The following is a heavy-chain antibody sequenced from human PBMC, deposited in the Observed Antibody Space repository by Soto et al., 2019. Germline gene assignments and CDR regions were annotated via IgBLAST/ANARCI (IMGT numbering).Heavy chain of an antibody. CDR1: GFTFSSFW. CDR2: INSDGSIT. Sequence: VRSLRLSCAASGFTFSSFWMHCVRQAPGKGLVWVSRINSDGSITSYADSVKGRFTISRDNAKNTLYLQMKSLRAEVTDVYYCARLGYGMDVWGQGTTVTVPS. V-gene: IGHV3-74*01. J-gene: IGHJ6*02. D-gene: IGHD7-27*01. CDR3: ARLGYGMDV.